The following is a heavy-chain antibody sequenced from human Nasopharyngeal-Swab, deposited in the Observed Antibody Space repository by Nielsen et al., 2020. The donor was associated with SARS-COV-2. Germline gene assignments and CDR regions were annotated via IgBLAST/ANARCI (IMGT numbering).Heavy chain of an antibody. CDR2: INHSGST. Sequence: SETLSLTCAVYGGSFSGYYWSWIRQPPGKGLEWIGEINHSGSTNYNPSLKSRVTISVDTSKNQFSLKLSSVTAADTAVYYCARDQWGSSSSPWFDPWGQGTLVTVSS. CDR1: GGSFSGYY. V-gene: IGHV4-34*01. J-gene: IGHJ5*02. CDR3: ARDQWGSSSSPWFDP. D-gene: IGHD6-6*01.